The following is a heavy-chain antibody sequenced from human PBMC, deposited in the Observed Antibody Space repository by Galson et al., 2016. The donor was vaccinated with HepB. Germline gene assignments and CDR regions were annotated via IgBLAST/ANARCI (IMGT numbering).Heavy chain of an antibody. CDR1: GFTFTTYE. J-gene: IGHJ4*02. CDR2: VSYDGRNR. V-gene: IGHV3-30*18. D-gene: IGHD3-9*01. Sequence: SLRLSCAASGFTFTTYEMTWVRQAPGQGLEWVAVVSYDGRNRYYADSVKGRFTLSRDNSKNTVYLQMNRLRVEDTAVYYCAKNDILAGYSAFDHWGQGTLVTVSS. CDR3: AKNDILAGYSAFDH.